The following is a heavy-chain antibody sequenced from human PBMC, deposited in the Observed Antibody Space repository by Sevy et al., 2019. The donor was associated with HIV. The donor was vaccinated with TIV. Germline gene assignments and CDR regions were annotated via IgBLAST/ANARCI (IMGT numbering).Heavy chain of an antibody. CDR2: TYYRSKWYN. CDR1: GDSVSSNSAA. CDR3: ARGAGSSPLYYYYGMDV. D-gene: IGHD6-6*01. Sequence: QSQTLSLTCAISGDSVSSNSAAWNWIRQSPSRGLEWLGRTYYRSKWYNDYAESVKSRITINPDTSKNQFSLQLNSVTPEDTAVYYCARGAGSSPLYYYYGMDVWGQGTTVTVSS. V-gene: IGHV6-1*01. J-gene: IGHJ6*02.